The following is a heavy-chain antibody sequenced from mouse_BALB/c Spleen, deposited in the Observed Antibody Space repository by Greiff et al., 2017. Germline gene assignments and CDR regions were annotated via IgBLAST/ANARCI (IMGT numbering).Heavy chain of an antibody. V-gene: IGHV1-14*01. CDR1: GYTFTSYV. CDR2: INPYNDGT. CDR3: ARRYYGSSPYFDY. J-gene: IGHJ2*01. Sequence: VQLKQSGPELVKPGASVKMSCKASGYTFTSYVMHWVKQKPGQGLEWIGYINPYNDGTKYNEKLKGKATLTSDKSSSTAYMELSSLTSEDSAVYYCARRYYGSSPYFDYWGQGTTLTVSS. D-gene: IGHD1-1*01.